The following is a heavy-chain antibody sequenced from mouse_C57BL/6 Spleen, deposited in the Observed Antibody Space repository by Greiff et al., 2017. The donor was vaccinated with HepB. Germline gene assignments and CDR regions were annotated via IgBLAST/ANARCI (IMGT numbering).Heavy chain of an antibody. Sequence: LVESGGGLVKPGGSLKLSCAASGFTFSSYAMSWVRQTPEKRLEWVATISDGGSYTYYPDNVKGRFTISRDNAKNNLYLQMSHLKSEDTAMYYCARAPRGYGSSYVDYYAMDYWGQGTSVTVSS. CDR1: GFTFSSYA. D-gene: IGHD1-1*01. CDR3: ARAPRGYGSSYVDYYAMDY. V-gene: IGHV5-4*01. CDR2: ISDGGSYT. J-gene: IGHJ4*01.